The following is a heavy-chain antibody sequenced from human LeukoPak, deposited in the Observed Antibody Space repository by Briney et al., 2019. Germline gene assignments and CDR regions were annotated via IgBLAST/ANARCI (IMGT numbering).Heavy chain of an antibody. V-gene: IGHV4-59*01. Sequence: SETLSLTCTVSGGSISSYYWSWIRQPPGKGLEWIGYIYYSGSTNYNPSLKSRVTISVDTSKNQFSLKLSSVTAADTAVYYCARDSGSYLDYWGQGTLVTVSS. CDR1: GGSISSYY. J-gene: IGHJ4*02. D-gene: IGHD1-26*01. CDR3: ARDSGSYLDY. CDR2: IYYSGST.